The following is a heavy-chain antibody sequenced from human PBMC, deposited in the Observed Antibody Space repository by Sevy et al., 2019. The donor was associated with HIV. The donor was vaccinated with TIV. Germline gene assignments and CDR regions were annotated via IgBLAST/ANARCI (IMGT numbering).Heavy chain of an antibody. CDR3: SRQTSNSTNFWESMIDY. Sequence: SETLSLTCTVSGGSISSGIYYWGWIRQPPGKGLEWIGSAYYIGSTDYNPSLKSRLTISVDTSKNQFSLKLSSVTAADTAVYYWSRQTSNSTNFWESMIDYWGQGTLVTVSS. J-gene: IGHJ4*02. CDR1: GGSISSGIYY. CDR2: AYYIGST. D-gene: IGHD3-3*01. V-gene: IGHV4-39*01.